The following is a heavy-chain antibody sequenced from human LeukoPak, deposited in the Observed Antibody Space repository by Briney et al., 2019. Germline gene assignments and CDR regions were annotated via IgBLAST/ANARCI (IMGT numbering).Heavy chain of an antibody. D-gene: IGHD3-10*01. J-gene: IGHJ6*03. CDR2: ISAYNGNT. V-gene: IGHV1-18*01. CDR1: GYTFTSYG. Sequence: GASVKVSCKASGYTFTSYGISWVRQAPGQGLEWMGWISAYNGNTNYAQKLQGRVTMTTDTSTSTAYMELRSLRSDDTAVYYCARDAGPRYYYYYMDVWGKGTTVTVSS. CDR3: ARDAGPRYYYYYMDV.